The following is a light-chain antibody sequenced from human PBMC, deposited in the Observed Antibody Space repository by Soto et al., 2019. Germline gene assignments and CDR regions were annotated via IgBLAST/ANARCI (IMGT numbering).Light chain of an antibody. CDR2: DAS. CDR3: QQRSNRLT. J-gene: IGKJ4*01. V-gene: IGKV3-11*01. Sequence: EIVLTQSPATLSLSPGERATLSCRASQSVSSYLAWYQQKPGQAPRLLIYDASNRATGIPARFSGSGSGTDFTLTISSPEPEDFAVYYCQQRSNRLTFGGGTKVDIK. CDR1: QSVSSY.